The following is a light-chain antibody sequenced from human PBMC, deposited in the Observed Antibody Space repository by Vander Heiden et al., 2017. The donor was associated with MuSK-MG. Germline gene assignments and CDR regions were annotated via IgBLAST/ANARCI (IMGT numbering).Light chain of an antibody. CDR2: DDS. CDR1: NIGSKG. CDR3: QVWDSSSVV. V-gene: IGLV3-21*02. Sequence: SYVLTQPPSVPVAPGQTARIPCGGNNIGSKGVQWYQQKPGQAPVLVVYDDSDRPSGFPERFSGSNSGNTATLTISRVEAEDEADYCCQVWDSSSVVFGGGTKLTVL. J-gene: IGLJ2*01.